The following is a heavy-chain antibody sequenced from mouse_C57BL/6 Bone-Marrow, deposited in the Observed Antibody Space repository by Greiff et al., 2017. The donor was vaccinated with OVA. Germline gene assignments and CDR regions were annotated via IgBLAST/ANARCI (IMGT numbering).Heavy chain of an antibody. CDR1: GFTFSSYA. CDR3: TRGAFYYYGSSDAMDY. Sequence: EVQVVESGEGLVKPGGSLKLSCAASGFTFSSYAMSWVRQTPEKRLEWVAYISSGGDYIYYADTVKGRFTISRDNARNTLYLQMSSLKSEDTAMYYGTRGAFYYYGSSDAMDYWGQGTSVTVSS. J-gene: IGHJ4*01. V-gene: IGHV5-9-1*02. CDR2: ISSGGDYI. D-gene: IGHD1-1*01.